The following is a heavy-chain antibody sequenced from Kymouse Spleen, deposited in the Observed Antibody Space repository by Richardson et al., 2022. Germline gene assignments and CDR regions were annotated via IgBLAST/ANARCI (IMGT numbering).Heavy chain of an antibody. V-gene: IGHV4-39*01. CDR1: GGSISSSSYY. J-gene: IGHJ4*02. CDR2: IYYSGST. D-gene: IGHD6-19*01. CDR3: AREGIAVAGTLDY. Sequence: QLQLQESGPGLVKPSETLSLTCTVSGGSISSSSYYWGWIRQPPGKGLEWIGSIYYSGSTYYNPSLKSRVTISVDTSKNQFSLKLSSVTAADTAVYYCAREGIAVAGTLDYWGQGTLVTVSS.